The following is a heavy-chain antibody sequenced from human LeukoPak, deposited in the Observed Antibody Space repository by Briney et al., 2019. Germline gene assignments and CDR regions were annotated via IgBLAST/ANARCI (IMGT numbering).Heavy chain of an antibody. V-gene: IGHV3-23*01. CDR1: GFSFISYT. CDR3: AKDFSPFGYFDY. D-gene: IGHD3-16*01. J-gene: IGHJ4*02. Sequence: GGSLRLSCAASGFSFISYTLHWVRQAPVKGLEWASAINGIGGSTFYADSVQGRFTISRDNSKNTLYLEMKSLRADGTAIYYCAKDFSPFGYFDYWGQGTLVTVSS. CDR2: INGIGGST.